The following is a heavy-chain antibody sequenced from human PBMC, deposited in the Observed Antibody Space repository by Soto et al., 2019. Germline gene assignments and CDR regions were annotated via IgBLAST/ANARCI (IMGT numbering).Heavy chain of an antibody. CDR3: ARRFFYYYYYMDV. CDR1: GGSFSGYY. V-gene: IGHV4-34*01. J-gene: IGHJ6*03. D-gene: IGHD3-3*01. Sequence: SETLSLTCAVYGGSFSGYYWSWIRQPPGKGLEWIGEINHSGSTNYNPSLKSRVTISVDTSKNQFSLKLSSVTAADTAVYYRARRFFYYYYYMDVWGKGTTVTVSS. CDR2: INHSGST.